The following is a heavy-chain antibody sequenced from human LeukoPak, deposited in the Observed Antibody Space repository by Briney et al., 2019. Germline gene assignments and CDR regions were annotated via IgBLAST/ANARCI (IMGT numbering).Heavy chain of an antibody. J-gene: IGHJ4*02. CDR2: INPNSGGT. V-gene: IGHV1-2*02. D-gene: IGHD2-15*01. Sequence: ASVKVSCKASGYTFTSYYMHWVRQAPGQGLEWMGWINPNSGGTNYAQKFQGRVTMTRDTSISTAYMELSRLRSDDTAVYYCARDPPHRGVVVRYFDYWGQGTLVTVSS. CDR3: ARDPPHRGVVVRYFDY. CDR1: GYTFTSYY.